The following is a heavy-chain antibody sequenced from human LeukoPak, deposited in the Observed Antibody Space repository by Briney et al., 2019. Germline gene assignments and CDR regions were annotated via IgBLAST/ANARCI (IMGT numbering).Heavy chain of an antibody. D-gene: IGHD2-15*01. Sequence: PSETLSLTCTVSGGSISSGSYYWSWIRQPAGTGLEWIGRIYTSGSTNYNPSLKSRVTISVDTSKNQFSLKLSSVTAADTAVYYCAREPVPRYCSGGSCQDYWGQGTLVTVSS. V-gene: IGHV4-61*02. J-gene: IGHJ4*02. CDR3: AREPVPRYCSGGSCQDY. CDR2: IYTSGST. CDR1: GGSISSGSYY.